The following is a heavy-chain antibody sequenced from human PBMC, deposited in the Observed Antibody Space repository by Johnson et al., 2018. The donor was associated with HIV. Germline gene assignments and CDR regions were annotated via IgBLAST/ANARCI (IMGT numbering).Heavy chain of an antibody. J-gene: IGHJ3*02. CDR3: AREGPSERAGFDI. CDR2: INWNGGST. V-gene: IGHV3-20*04. CDR1: GFTFSRYA. Sequence: VQLVESGGGVVQPGGSLRLSCIGSGFTFSRYAVSWVRQTPGKRLEWVSGINWNGGSTGYADSVKGRFTISRDNAKNSLYLQMNGLRAEDTALYYCAREGPSERAGFDIWGQGTMVTV.